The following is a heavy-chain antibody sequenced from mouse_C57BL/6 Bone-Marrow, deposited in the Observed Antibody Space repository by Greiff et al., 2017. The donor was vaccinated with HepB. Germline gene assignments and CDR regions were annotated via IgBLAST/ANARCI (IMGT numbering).Heavy chain of an antibody. CDR2: IHPNSGST. V-gene: IGHV1-64*01. CDR3: ARIYAYYFDY. CDR1: GYTFTSYW. D-gene: IGHD1-1*01. J-gene: IGHJ2*01. Sequence: VKLQQPGAELVKPGASVKLSCKASGYTFTSYWMHWVKQRPGQGLEWIGMIHPNSGSTNYNEKFKSKATLTVDKSSSTAYMQLSSLTSEDSAVYYCARIYAYYFDYWGQGTTLTVSS.